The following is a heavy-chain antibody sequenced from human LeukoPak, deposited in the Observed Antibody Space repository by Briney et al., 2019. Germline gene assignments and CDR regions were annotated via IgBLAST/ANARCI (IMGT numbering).Heavy chain of an antibody. CDR2: ISSSGSTI. V-gene: IGHV3-11*01. J-gene: IGHJ4*02. D-gene: IGHD6-19*01. CDR1: GFTFSDYY. Sequence: SGGSLRLSCAASGFTFSDYYMSWIRQAPGKGLEWVSYISSSGSTINYADSVKGRFTISRDNAKNSLYLQMNSLRAEDTAVYYCARDSVAGAVTYWGQGTLVTVSS. CDR3: ARDSVAGAVTY.